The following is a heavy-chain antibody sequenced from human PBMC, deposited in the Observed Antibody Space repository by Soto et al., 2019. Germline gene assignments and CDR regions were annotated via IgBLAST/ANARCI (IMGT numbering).Heavy chain of an antibody. D-gene: IGHD4-17*01. J-gene: IGHJ4*02. Sequence: SETLSLTCAVSGYSISSSNWWGWIRQPPGKGLEWIGYIYYSGTTYYNPSLKSRVTMSVDTSKNQFSLKLTSVTAVDTAVYYCARGNDYGDYYFDHWGQGTLVTVSS. CDR2: IYYSGTT. CDR3: ARGNDYGDYYFDH. CDR1: GYSISSSNW. V-gene: IGHV4-28*03.